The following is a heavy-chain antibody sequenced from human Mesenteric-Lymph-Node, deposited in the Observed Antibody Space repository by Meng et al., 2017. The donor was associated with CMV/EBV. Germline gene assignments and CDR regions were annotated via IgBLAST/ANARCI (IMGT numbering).Heavy chain of an antibody. CDR2: ISGRGTT. D-gene: IGHD3-10*01. CDR3: VKMAFGELAHFDY. J-gene: IGHJ4*02. CDR1: GFTFNNYA. Sequence: GESLKISCAASGFTFNNYAMNWVRQAPGKGLEWVSGISGRGTTYYADSVKGRFTISRDNSKNTLYLQLNSVRADDTAVYYCVKMAFGELAHFDYWGQGTLVTVSS. V-gene: IGHV3-23*01.